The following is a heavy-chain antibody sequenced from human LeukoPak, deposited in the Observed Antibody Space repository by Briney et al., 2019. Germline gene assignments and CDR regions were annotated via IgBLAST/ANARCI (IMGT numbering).Heavy chain of an antibody. J-gene: IGHJ6*03. CDR3: AREIYSNYGYYYYYMDV. D-gene: IGHD4-11*01. CDR2: ISYYGSNK. Sequence: GGSLRLSCAASGFTFSSYAMHWVRQAPGKGLEWVAVISYYGSNKYYADSVKGRFTISRDNSKNTLYLQMNSLRAEDTAVYYCAREIYSNYGYYYYYMDVWGKGTTVTVSS. V-gene: IGHV3-30*01. CDR1: GFTFSSYA.